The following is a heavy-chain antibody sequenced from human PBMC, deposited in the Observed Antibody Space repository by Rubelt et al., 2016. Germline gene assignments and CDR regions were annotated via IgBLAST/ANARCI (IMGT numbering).Heavy chain of an antibody. Sequence: SSYAMHWVRQAPGKGLEWVAVISYDGSNKYYADSVKGRFTISRDNSKNTLYLQMNSLRAEDTAVYYCAKGRVTNYYDSSGSPTDYWGQGTLVTVSS. D-gene: IGHD3-22*01. V-gene: IGHV3-30*04. CDR3: AKGRVTNYYDSSGSPTDY. J-gene: IGHJ4*02. CDR1: SSYA. CDR2: ISYDGSNK.